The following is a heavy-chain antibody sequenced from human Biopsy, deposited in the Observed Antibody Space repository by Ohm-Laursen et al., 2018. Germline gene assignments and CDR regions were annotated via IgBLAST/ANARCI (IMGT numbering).Heavy chain of an antibody. CDR2: IIPMFGTA. Sequence: SVKVSCKAPVGTFSNYGVNWVRQAPGQGLEWMGGIIPMFGTANYAQMFQGRVTISADESTSTSYMELSSLTTEDTAIYYCARGPHSGSHSCFDYWGRGTLVTVSS. V-gene: IGHV1-69*13. D-gene: IGHD1-26*01. CDR1: VGTFSNYG. CDR3: ARGPHSGSHSCFDY. J-gene: IGHJ4*02.